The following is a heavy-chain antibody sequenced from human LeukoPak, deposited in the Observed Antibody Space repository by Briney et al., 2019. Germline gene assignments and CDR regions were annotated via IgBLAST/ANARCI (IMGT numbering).Heavy chain of an antibody. D-gene: IGHD1-26*01. J-gene: IGHJ4*02. Sequence: GVSLRLSCAASGFTFSSYGMHWVRQAPGKGLEWVAVIWYDGSNKYYADSVKGRFTISRDNSKNTLYLQMNSLRAEDTAVYYCARDRGATTGYFDYWGQGTLVTVSS. V-gene: IGHV3-33*08. CDR3: ARDRGATTGYFDY. CDR1: GFTFSSYG. CDR2: IWYDGSNK.